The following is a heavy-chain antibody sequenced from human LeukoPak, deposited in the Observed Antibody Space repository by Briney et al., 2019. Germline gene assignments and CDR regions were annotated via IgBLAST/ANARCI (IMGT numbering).Heavy chain of an antibody. J-gene: IGHJ4*02. CDR3: AREDVAGTTPYFDY. CDR1: GYTFTAYY. D-gene: IGHD1-1*01. CDR2: INPNSCAT. Sequence: ASVKVSCKASGYTFTAYYMHWVRQAPAQGIEWMGWINPNSCATKYAQKFQGRVTMTRDTSISTAYMDLSRLRSDDTAVYYCAREDVAGTTPYFDYWGQGTLVTVSS. V-gene: IGHV1-2*02.